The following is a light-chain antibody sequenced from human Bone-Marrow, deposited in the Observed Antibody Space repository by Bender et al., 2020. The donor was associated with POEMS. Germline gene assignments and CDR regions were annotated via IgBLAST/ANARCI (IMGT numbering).Light chain of an antibody. CDR3: QTYDNSLSGYV. J-gene: IGLJ1*01. Sequence: QSVLTQPPSASGTPGQRVTISCSGSSSNIGTNPVNWYQQLPGTAPKLLIYINNQRPSGVPDRFSGSKSGTSASLAISGLQSEDEADYYCQTYDNSLSGYVFGTGTAVTVL. V-gene: IGLV1-44*01. CDR1: SSNIGTNP. CDR2: INN.